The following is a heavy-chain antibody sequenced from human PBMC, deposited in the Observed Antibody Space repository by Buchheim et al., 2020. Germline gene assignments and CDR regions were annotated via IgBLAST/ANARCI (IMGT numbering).Heavy chain of an antibody. V-gene: IGHV1-69-2*01. D-gene: IGHD6-13*01. CDR1: GFTFIDFY. Sequence: EIQLVQSGAEVKKPGGTVKVSCRFSGFTFIDFYVHWIRKVPGQGPEWMGLIDPEDSETVDSQKFQGRFTMTAETSTATVYLELNSLKYEDTAIYYCAVATRSSSRFGWFGPWGQGTL. CDR3: AVATRSSSRFGWFGP. J-gene: IGHJ5*02. CDR2: IDPEDSET.